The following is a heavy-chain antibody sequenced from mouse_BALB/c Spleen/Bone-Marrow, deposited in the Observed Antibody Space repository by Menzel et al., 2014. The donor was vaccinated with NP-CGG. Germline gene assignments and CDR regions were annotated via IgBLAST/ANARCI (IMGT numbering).Heavy chain of an antibody. V-gene: IGHV1-82*01. D-gene: IGHD2-1*01. CDR3: VRGGNYRFDY. J-gene: IGHJ2*01. CDR2: IYPGDGDT. CDR1: GYAFSSSW. Sequence: QVQLQQSGPELVKPGASVKISCKASGYAFSSSWMNWVKQRPGQGHEWIGRIYPGDGDTNYNGKFKGKATLTADKSSSTAYMQLSSLTSVDSAVYFCVRGGNYRFDYWGQGTTLTVSS.